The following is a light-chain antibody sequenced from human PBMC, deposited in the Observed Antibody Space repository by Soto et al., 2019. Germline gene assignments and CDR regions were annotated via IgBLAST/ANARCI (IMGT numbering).Light chain of an antibody. V-gene: IGKV4-1*01. CDR3: QQYYSIPIT. CDR2: WAS. J-gene: IGKJ5*01. Sequence: DIVMPQSPDSLAVSLGERATIHCNSSQSVLYSSNNKNYLAWYQQKSRQPPKLLFYWASTRQSGVPDRLSGSGSGTDFTLTISSLQAEDVAVYYCQQYYSIPITFGQGTRLEIK. CDR1: QSVLYSSNNKNY.